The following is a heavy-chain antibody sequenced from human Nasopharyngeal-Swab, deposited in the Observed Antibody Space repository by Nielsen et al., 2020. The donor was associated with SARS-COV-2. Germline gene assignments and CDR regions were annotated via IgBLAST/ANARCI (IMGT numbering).Heavy chain of an antibody. CDR1: GFTFSSYD. D-gene: IGHD4-23*01. Sequence: GESLKISCAASGFTFSSYDMHWVRQATGKGLEWVSAIGTAGDTYYPGSVKGRFTISRENAKNSLYLQMNSLRAEDTAVYYCAGSYGGNSGFDYWGQGTLVTVSS. CDR2: IGTAGDT. V-gene: IGHV3-13*01. CDR3: AGSYGGNSGFDY. J-gene: IGHJ4*02.